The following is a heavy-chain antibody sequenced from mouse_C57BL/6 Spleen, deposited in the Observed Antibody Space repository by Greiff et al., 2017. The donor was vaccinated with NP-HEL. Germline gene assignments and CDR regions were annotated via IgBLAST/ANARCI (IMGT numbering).Heavy chain of an antibody. CDR2: IYPSDSET. Sequence: QVQLQQPGAELVRPGSSVKLSCKASGYTFTSYWMDWVKQRPGQGLEWIGNIYPSDSETHYNQKFKDKATLTVDKSSSTAYMQLSSLTSEDSAVYYCARGVYYGNPAWFAYWGQGTLVTVSA. J-gene: IGHJ3*01. CDR1: GYTFTSYW. V-gene: IGHV1-61*01. D-gene: IGHD2-1*01. CDR3: ARGVYYGNPAWFAY.